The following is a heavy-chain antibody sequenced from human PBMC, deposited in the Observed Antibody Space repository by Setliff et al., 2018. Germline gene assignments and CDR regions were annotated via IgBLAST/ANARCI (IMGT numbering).Heavy chain of an antibody. D-gene: IGHD2-2*01. CDR1: GGSISSISYY. J-gene: IGHJ4*02. CDR2: VYDSGTT. V-gene: IGHV4-39*01. Sequence: NPSETLSPTCTVPGGSISSISYYWGWIRQPPGKGLEWIGTVYDSGTTYYNPSLKSRVTIFVDTSKNQFSLNLNSLTAADTGVYYCASCRYQVPYDYWGQGILVTVSS. CDR3: ASCRYQVPYDY.